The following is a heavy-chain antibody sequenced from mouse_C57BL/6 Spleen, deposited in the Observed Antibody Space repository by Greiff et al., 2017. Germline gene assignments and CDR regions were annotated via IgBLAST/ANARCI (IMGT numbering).Heavy chain of an antibody. CDR1: GYTFTSYW. D-gene: IGHD1-1*01. J-gene: IGHJ4*01. Sequence: QVQLKQPGAELVMPGASVKLSCKASGYTFTSYWMHWVKQRPGQGLEWIGEIDPSDSYTNYNQKFKGKSTLTVDKSSSTAYMQLSSLTSEDSAVYYCARRYYGSSMDYWGQGTSVTVSS. CDR3: ARRYYGSSMDY. V-gene: IGHV1-69*01. CDR2: IDPSDSYT.